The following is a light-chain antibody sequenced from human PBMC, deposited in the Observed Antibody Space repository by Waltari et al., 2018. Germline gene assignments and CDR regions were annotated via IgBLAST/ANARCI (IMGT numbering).Light chain of an antibody. CDR2: DVT. J-gene: IGLJ2*01. CDR1: SSHVGDPNY. V-gene: IGLV2-14*03. Sequence: QSALTQPASVPGSPGPSITISCTASSSHVGDPNYVSWYHQHPGQVPKLLGFDVTHRPSGVSDRFSGSKSGNTASLTISGLQAEDEGDYYCSTYTTGVVFGGGTKLTVL. CDR3: STYTTGVV.